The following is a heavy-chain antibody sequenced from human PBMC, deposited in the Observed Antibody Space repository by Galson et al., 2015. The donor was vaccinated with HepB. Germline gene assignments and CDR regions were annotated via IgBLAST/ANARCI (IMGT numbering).Heavy chain of an antibody. CDR1: GFTFSNAW. Sequence: SLRLSCAASGFTFSNAWMSWVRQAPGKGLEWVGRIKSKTDGGTTDYAAPVKGRFTISRDDSKNTLYLQMNSLKTEDTAVYYCTTDHAQQLVRSSWFDPWGQGTLVTVSS. CDR3: TTDHAQQLVRSSWFDP. J-gene: IGHJ5*02. D-gene: IGHD6-13*01. CDR2: IKSKTDGGTT. V-gene: IGHV3-15*01.